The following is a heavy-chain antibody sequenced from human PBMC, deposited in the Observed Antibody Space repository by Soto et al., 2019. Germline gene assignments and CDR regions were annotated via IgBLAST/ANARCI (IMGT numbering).Heavy chain of an antibody. V-gene: IGHV4-31*03. CDR1: GGSISTGGYY. D-gene: IGHD4-17*01. Sequence: QVQLQESGPGLVKPSQTLSLTCTVSGGSISTGGYYWTWIRQHPGKGLEWIGYIYYSGSTYYNPSLKSRVTISLDTSKNQFSLKLSSVTAADTAVYYCARGLSVTIFDNWGQGTLVTVSS. J-gene: IGHJ4*02. CDR2: IYYSGST. CDR3: ARGLSVTIFDN.